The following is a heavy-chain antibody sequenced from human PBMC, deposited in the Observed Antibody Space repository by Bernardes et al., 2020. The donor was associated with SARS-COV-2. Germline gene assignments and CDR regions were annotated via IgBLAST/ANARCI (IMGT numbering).Heavy chain of an antibody. D-gene: IGHD5-18*01. J-gene: IGHJ4*02. V-gene: IGHV4-39*01. Sequence: SETLSLTCTVSGGSISSSSYYWGWIRQPPGKGLEWIGSIYYSGSTYYNPSLKSRVTISVDTSKNQFSLKLSSVTAADTAVYYCARGGSRATWIQLWFSPPFDDWGQGTLVTVSS. CDR1: GGSISSSSYY. CDR3: ARGGSRATWIQLWFSPPFDD. CDR2: IYYSGST.